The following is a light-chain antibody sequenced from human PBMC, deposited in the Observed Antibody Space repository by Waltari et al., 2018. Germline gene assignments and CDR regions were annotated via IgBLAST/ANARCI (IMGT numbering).Light chain of an antibody. CDR2: GAS. CDR1: QSISIN. CDR3: QQYNKWPST. Sequence: EIVLTQSPATLSLSPGERATLSCRASQSISINLAWFQQKPGQAPRLLIYGASTRATGVPARFSGSGSGTEFTLTISSLQSEDVAVYYCQQYNKWPSTFGQGTKLEIK. J-gene: IGKJ1*01. V-gene: IGKV3-15*01.